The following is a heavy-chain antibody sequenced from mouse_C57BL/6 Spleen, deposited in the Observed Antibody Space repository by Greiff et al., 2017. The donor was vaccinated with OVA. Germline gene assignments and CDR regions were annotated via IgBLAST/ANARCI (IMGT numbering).Heavy chain of an antibody. CDR1: GYTFTSYW. CDR2: IYPGSGST. Sequence: VQLQQPGAELVKPGASVKMSCKASGYTFTSYWITWVKQRPGQGLEWIGDIYPGSGSTNYNEKFKSKATLTVDTSSSTAYMQLSSLTSEDSAVYYCARHGSRGGYAMDYWGQGTSVTVSS. V-gene: IGHV1-55*01. J-gene: IGHJ4*01. D-gene: IGHD1-1*01. CDR3: ARHGSRGGYAMDY.